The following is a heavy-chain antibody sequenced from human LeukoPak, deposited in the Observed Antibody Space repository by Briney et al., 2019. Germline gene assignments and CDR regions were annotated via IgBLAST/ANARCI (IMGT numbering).Heavy chain of an antibody. D-gene: IGHD3-10*01. CDR3: ARGPITMVRGVPDY. CDR2: ISSSSSYI. J-gene: IGHJ4*02. V-gene: IGHV3-21*01. CDR1: EFTFSSYS. Sequence: PGGSLRLSCAASEFTFSSYSMNWVRQAPGKGLEWVSSISSSSSYIYYADSVKGRFTISRDNAKNSLYLQMNSLRAEDTAVYYCARGPITMVRGVPDYWGQGTLVTVSS.